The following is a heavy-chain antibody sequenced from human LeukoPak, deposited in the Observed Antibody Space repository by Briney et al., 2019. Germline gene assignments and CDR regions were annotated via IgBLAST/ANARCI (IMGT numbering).Heavy chain of an antibody. D-gene: IGHD6-19*01. V-gene: IGHV1-8*03. J-gene: IGHJ3*02. Sequence: ASVKVSCKVSGYTLTELSMHWVRQATGQGLEWMGWMNPNSGNTGYAQKFQGRVTITRNTSISTAYMELSSLRSEDTAVYYCARGGKQSDAFDIWGQGTMVTVSS. CDR3: ARGGKQSDAFDI. CDR1: GYTLTELS. CDR2: MNPNSGNT.